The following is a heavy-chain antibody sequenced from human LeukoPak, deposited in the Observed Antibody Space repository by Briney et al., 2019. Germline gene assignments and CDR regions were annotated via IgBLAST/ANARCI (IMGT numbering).Heavy chain of an antibody. CDR3: AREFRPTTVTTFGGHYYYYGMDV. V-gene: IGHV1-46*01. CDR2: INPSGGST. CDR1: GYTFTSYY. J-gene: IGHJ6*02. D-gene: IGHD4-11*01. Sequence: ASVKVSCKASGYTFTSYYMHWVRQAPGQGLEWMGIINPSGGSTSYAQKFQGRVAMTRDTSTSTVYMELSSLRSEDTAVYYCAREFRPTTVTTFGGHYYYYGMDVWGQGTTVTVSS.